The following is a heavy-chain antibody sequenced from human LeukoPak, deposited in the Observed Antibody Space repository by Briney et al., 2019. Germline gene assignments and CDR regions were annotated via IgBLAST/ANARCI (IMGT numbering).Heavy chain of an antibody. CDR3: AREGPFYVIALPIYYMDV. CDR2: IYTSGST. Sequence: EPSETLSLTCTVSGGSISSYYWSWIRQPAGKGLEWIGRIYTSGSTNYNPSLKSRVTMSVDTSKNQFSLKLSSVTAADTAVYYCAREGPFYVIALPIYYMDVWGKGTTVTVSS. CDR1: GGSISSYY. V-gene: IGHV4-4*07. J-gene: IGHJ6*03. D-gene: IGHD2-21*01.